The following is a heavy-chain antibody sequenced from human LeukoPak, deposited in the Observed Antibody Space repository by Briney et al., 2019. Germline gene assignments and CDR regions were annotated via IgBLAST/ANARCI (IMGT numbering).Heavy chain of an antibody. CDR2: ISGSGGST. D-gene: IGHD3-22*01. CDR1: GFTFSNYG. J-gene: IGHJ4*02. CDR3: ARTYESSGYYDLAY. V-gene: IGHV3-23*01. Sequence: GGSLRLSCAASGFTFSNYGMSWVRQAPGKGLEWVSAISGSGGSTYYADSVKGRFTISRDNSKNTLYLQMNSLRAEDTAVYYCARTYESSGYYDLAYWGQGTLVTVSS.